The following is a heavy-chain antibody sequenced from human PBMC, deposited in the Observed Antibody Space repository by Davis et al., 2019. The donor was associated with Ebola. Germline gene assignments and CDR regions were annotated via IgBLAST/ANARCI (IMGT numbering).Heavy chain of an antibody. V-gene: IGHV4-59*01. CDR1: GGSISGDH. D-gene: IGHD2-2*01. CDR2: IYYTGTT. Sequence: SETLSLTCTVSGGSISGDHWSWIRQPPGKGLEWIGYIYYTGTTNYNPSLKSRVTISVDTSKNQFSLKLGSVTAADSAVYYCARLGYCSRTNCWNFDYWGQGTLVTVSS. J-gene: IGHJ4*02. CDR3: ARLGYCSRTNCWNFDY.